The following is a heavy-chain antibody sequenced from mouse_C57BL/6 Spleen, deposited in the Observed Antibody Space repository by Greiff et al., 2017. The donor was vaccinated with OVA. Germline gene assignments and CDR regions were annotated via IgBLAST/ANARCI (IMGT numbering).Heavy chain of an antibody. CDR3: AASGGTAQASWFAY. CDR1: GFSLTSYG. V-gene: IGHV2-6*01. D-gene: IGHD3-2*02. J-gene: IGHJ3*01. CDR2: IWGVGST. Sequence: VQLQQSGPGLVAPSQSLSITCTVSGFSLTSYGVDWVRQSPGKGLEWLGVIWGVGSTNYNSALKSRLSISKDNSKSQVFLKMNSLQTDDTAMYYCAASGGTAQASWFAYWGQGTLVTVSA.